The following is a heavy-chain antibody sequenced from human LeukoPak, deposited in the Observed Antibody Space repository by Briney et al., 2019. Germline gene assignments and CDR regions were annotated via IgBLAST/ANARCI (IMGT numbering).Heavy chain of an antibody. V-gene: IGHV1-18*01. D-gene: IGHD5-18*01. CDR2: ISAYNGNT. CDR3: ARTTEGGYTYGYFYYYYMDV. J-gene: IGHJ6*03. Sequence: ASVKVSCKASGYTFTSYGISWVRQAPGQGLEWMGWISAYNGNTNYAQKIQGRVTMNTDTSTSTAYMELRSRRSDDTAVYYCARTTEGGYTYGYFYYYYMDVWGKGTTVTISS. CDR1: GYTFTSYG.